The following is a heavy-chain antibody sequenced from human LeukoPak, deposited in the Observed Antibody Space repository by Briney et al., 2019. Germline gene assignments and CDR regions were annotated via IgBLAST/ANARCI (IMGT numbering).Heavy chain of an antibody. CDR1: GFSFISYG. D-gene: IGHD5-24*01. V-gene: IGHV3-30*03. Sequence: GGSLRLSCAASGFSFISYGMHWVRQAPGKGLEWVGVISDDGRRKDYADSVKGRFTISRDDSQNTLYLHTNSLRTEDTAVYYCAREQSRDAYSYDYWGQGTLVTVSS. CDR3: AREQSRDAYSYDY. CDR2: ISDDGRRK. J-gene: IGHJ4*02.